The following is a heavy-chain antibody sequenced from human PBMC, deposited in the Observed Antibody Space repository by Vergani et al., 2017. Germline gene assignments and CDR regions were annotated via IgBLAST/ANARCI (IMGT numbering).Heavy chain of an antibody. CDR3: ARGLGINYFDY. J-gene: IGHJ4*02. CDR1: GFTFSSYA. D-gene: IGHD7-27*01. V-gene: IGHV3-30-3*01. Sequence: QVQLVESGGGVVQPGRSLRLSCAASGFTFSSYAMHWVRQAPGKGLEWVAVISYDGSNKYYADSGKGRFTISRDNSKNTLYLQMNSLRAEDTAVYYCARGLGINYFDYWGQGTLVTVSS. CDR2: ISYDGSNK.